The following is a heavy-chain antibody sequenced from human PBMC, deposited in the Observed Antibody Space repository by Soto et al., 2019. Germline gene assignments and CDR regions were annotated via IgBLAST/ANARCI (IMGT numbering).Heavy chain of an antibody. CDR3: ARGYESSRRYLPLLDY. CDR2: ISHSGST. CDR1: SGSFSGYY. V-gene: IGHV4-34*01. J-gene: IGHJ4*02. Sequence: QVQLQQWGAGLLKPSETLSLRCVVNSGSFSGYYWTWIRQTPGKGLAWIGEISHSGSTNYNPSLMSRVTMSADTSKKQFSLRLRSVTAADTALYFCARGYESSRRYLPLLDYWGQGTRVTVSS. D-gene: IGHD3-22*01.